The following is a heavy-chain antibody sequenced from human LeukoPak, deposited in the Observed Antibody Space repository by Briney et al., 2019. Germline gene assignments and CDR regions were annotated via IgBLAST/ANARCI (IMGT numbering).Heavy chain of an antibody. D-gene: IGHD3-22*01. CDR2: IYPGDSGT. V-gene: IGHV5-51*01. Sequence: GESLKISCKGSGYSFTSYWIGWVRQMPGKGLEWMGIIYPGDSGTRYSPSFQGQVTISADKSISTAYLQWSSLKASDTDMYYCARHLSRYYYDSAEYYYMDVWGKGTTVTVSS. CDR3: ARHLSRYYYDSAEYYYMDV. CDR1: GYSFTSYW. J-gene: IGHJ6*03.